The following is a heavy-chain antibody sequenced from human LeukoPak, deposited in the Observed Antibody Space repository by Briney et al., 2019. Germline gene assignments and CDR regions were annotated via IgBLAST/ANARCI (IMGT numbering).Heavy chain of an antibody. D-gene: IGHD1-26*01. J-gene: IGHJ4*02. CDR2: INPSGGST. CDR3: ARDMGSGSLHY. CDR1: GYTFTSYY. Sequence: APVKVSCKASGYTFTSYYMHWVRQAPGQGLEWMGIINPSGGSTSYAQKFQGRVTMTRDTSTSTVYMELSSLRPEDTAVYYCARDMGSGSLHYWGQGTLVTVSS. V-gene: IGHV1-46*01.